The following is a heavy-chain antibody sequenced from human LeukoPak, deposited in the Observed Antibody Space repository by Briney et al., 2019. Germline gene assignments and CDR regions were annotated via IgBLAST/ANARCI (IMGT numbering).Heavy chain of an antibody. CDR1: GYSFTSYW. D-gene: IGHD2-8*02. J-gene: IGHJ4*02. CDR3: ARHTDCVRPPIDY. V-gene: IGHV5-51*01. Sequence: PGESLKISCKGSGYSFTSYWIGWVRQMPGKGLEGMGIIYPGDSDTRYSPSFQGQVTISADKSISTAYLQWSSLKASDTAMYYCARHTDCVRPPIDYWGQGTLVTVSS. CDR2: IYPGDSDT.